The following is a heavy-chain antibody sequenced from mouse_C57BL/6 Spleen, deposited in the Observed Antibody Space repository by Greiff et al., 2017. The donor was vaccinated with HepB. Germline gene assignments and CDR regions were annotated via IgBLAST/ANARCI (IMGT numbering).Heavy chain of an antibody. CDR1: GFSLTSYG. V-gene: IGHV2-2*01. CDR3: ARRDWGYAMDY. Sequence: VQLHQQSGPGLVQPSQSLSITCSVSGFSLTSYGVHWVRQSPGKGLEWLGVIWSGGSTDYNAAFISRLSISKDNSKSQVFFKMNSLQADDTAIYYCARRDWGYAMDYWGQGTSVTVSS. CDR2: IWSGGST. D-gene: IGHD4-1*01. J-gene: IGHJ4*01.